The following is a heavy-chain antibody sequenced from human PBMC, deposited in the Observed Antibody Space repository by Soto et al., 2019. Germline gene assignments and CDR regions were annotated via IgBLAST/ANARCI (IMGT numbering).Heavy chain of an antibody. CDR1: GGSVSNKTYY. Sequence: QVQLQESGPGLVKPSETLSLTCSVSGGSVSNKTYYWSWLRQPPGKGLEWIGYVYYSGTTNYNPSLKSRVTISVDMSKNQFSMRLSSVTAADTALYCCARTTAVPNTLRSRYFFDYWGQGTLVTVSS. J-gene: IGHJ4*02. V-gene: IGHV4-61*01. D-gene: IGHD4-17*01. CDR2: VYYSGTT. CDR3: ARTTAVPNTLRSRYFFDY.